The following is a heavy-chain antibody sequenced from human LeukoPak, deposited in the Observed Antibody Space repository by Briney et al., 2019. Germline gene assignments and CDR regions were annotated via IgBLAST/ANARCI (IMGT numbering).Heavy chain of an antibody. CDR3: AKNAEWELPEYYFDY. D-gene: IGHD1-26*01. V-gene: IGHV3-23*01. J-gene: IGHJ4*02. CDR1: EFTFSTYA. CDR2: ISGLGGGT. Sequence: GGSLRLSCAASEFTFSTYAMTWVRQAPGKGLEWVSTISGLGGGTYYADSVKGRFTISRVNSNNTLYLQMKSLRADDTAIYFCAKNAEWELPEYYFDYWGQGTLVTVPS.